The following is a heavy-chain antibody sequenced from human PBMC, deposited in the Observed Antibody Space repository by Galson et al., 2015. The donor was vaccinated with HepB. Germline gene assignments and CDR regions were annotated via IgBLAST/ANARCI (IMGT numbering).Heavy chain of an antibody. CDR1: GFTFSSYG. CDR3: AKEFSKSRYDCWSGPIYYYYYYMDV. Sequence: SLRLSCAASGFTFSSYGMHWVRQAPGKGLEWVAVITYDGSNKYYADSVKGRFTISRDNSKNTLYLQMNSLRAEDTAVYYCAKEFSKSRYDCWSGPIYYYYYYMDVWGKGTTVTVSS. V-gene: IGHV3-30*18. D-gene: IGHD3-3*01. CDR2: ITYDGSNK. J-gene: IGHJ6*03.